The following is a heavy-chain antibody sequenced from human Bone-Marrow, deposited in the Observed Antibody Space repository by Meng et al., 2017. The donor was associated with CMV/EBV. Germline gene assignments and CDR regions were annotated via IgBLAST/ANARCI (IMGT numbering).Heavy chain of an antibody. V-gene: IGHV4-4*02. CDR1: GGSISSSNW. Sequence: SETLSLTCAVSGGSISSSNWWSWVRQPPGKGLEWIGEIYHSGSTNYNPSLKSRVTISVDTSKNQFSLKLSSVTAADTAVYYCARERGNRLYYYYGMDVWGQATTVTVSS. CDR3: ARERGNRLYYYYGMDV. CDR2: IYHSGST. J-gene: IGHJ6*02.